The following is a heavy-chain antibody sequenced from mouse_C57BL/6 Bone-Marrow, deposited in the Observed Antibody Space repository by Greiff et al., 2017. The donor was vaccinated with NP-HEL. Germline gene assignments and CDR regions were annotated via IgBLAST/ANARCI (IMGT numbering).Heavy chain of an antibody. Sequence: EVKVEESGGGLVKPGGSLKLSCAASGFTFSSYAMSWVRQTPEKRLEWVATISDGGSYTYYPDNVKGRFTISRDNAKNNLYLQMSHLKSEDTAMYYCARDRVWLRGAYYYAMDYWGQGTSVTVSS. J-gene: IGHJ4*01. CDR1: GFTFSSYA. D-gene: IGHD2-2*01. CDR2: ISDGGSYT. CDR3: ARDRVWLRGAYYYAMDY. V-gene: IGHV5-4*01.